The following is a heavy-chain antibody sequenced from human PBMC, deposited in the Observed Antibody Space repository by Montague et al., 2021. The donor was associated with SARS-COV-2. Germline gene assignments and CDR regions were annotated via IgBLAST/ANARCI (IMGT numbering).Heavy chain of an antibody. D-gene: IGHD2-2*01. J-gene: IGHJ4*02. V-gene: IGHV4-34*01. Sequence: SETLSLTCAVYGESFSGYYWSWIRQPPGKGLEWIGEINHSGSTNSNPSLKSRLTISVDTSKNQFSLKLSSVTAADTAVYYCARPSCNSTSCYGPLWYWGQGTLVTVSS. CDR1: GESFSGYY. CDR3: ARPSCNSTSCYGPLWY. CDR2: INHSGST.